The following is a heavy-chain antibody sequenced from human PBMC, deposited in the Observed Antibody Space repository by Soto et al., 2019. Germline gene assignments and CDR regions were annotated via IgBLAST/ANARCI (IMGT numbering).Heavy chain of an antibody. J-gene: IGHJ1*01. D-gene: IGHD3-22*01. CDR1: GFTFSSYG. CDR2: ISYDGSNK. V-gene: IGHV3-30*03. CDR3: GTGGGGYYIDFESFQH. Sequence: QVQLVESGGGVVQPGRSLRLSCAASGFTFSSYGMHWVRQAPGKGLEWVAVISYDGSNKYYADSVKGRFTISRDNSKNALYPQMSSLRAEDTAVYYCGTGGGGYYIDFESFQHWGQGTLVTVSS.